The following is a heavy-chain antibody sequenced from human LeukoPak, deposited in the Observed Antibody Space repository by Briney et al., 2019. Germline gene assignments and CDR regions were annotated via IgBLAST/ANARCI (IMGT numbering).Heavy chain of an antibody. J-gene: IGHJ4*02. D-gene: IGHD1-14*01. CDR3: ARDTPQTASFDY. V-gene: IGHV4-38-2*02. CDR1: GYSISSGYY. CDR2: IYHSGST. Sequence: SETLSLTCTVSGYSISSGYYWGWIRQPPGKGLEWIGSIYHSGSTYYNPSLKSRVTISVDTSKNQFSLKLSSVTAADTAVYYCARDTPQTASFDYWGQGTLVTVSS.